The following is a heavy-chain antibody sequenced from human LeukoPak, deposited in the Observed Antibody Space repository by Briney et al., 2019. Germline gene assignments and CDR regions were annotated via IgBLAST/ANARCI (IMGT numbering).Heavy chain of an antibody. CDR3: AKVYSSGWGRAFDI. CDR2: ISASGGST. D-gene: IGHD6-19*01. Sequence: GGSLRLSCAASGFTFSSYAMSWVRQAPGKGLEWVSTISASGGSTYYADSVKGRFTISRDKSKNTLYLQMNSLRPEDTAVYYCAKVYSSGWGRAFDIWGQGTMVTVSS. J-gene: IGHJ3*02. CDR1: GFTFSSYA. V-gene: IGHV3-23*01.